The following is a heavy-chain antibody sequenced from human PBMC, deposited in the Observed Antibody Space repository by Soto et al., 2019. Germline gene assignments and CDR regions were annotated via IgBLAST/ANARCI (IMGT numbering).Heavy chain of an antibody. Sequence: ETLSLTCTVSGGSISSYYWSWIRQPPGKGLEWIGYIYYSGSTNYNPSLKSRVTISVDTSKNQFSLKLSSVTAADTAVYYCARAGGYANWFDPWGQGTLVTVSS. CDR3: ARAGGYANWFDP. CDR2: IYYSGST. V-gene: IGHV4-59*01. CDR1: GGSISSYY. J-gene: IGHJ5*02. D-gene: IGHD5-12*01.